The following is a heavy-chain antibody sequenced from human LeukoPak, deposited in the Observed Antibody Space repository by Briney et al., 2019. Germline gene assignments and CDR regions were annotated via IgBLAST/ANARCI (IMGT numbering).Heavy chain of an antibody. Sequence: ASVKVSCKASGYTFTSYAINWVRQAPGQGLEWMGGIIPIFGTPNYAQKFQGRVTITADESTSTAYMELSSLRSEDAAVYYCARGWLAETMVVTPYNYWGQGTLVTVSS. CDR1: GYTFTSYA. D-gene: IGHD4-23*01. V-gene: IGHV1-69*13. J-gene: IGHJ4*02. CDR2: IIPIFGTP. CDR3: ARGWLAETMVVTPYNY.